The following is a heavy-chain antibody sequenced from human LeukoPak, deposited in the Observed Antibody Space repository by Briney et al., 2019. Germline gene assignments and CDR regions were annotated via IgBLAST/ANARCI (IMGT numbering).Heavy chain of an antibody. V-gene: IGHV4-38-2*02. D-gene: IGHD3-22*01. CDR1: GYSISSGYY. J-gene: IGHJ4*02. Sequence: SETLSLTCTVSGYSISSGYYWGWIRQPPGKGLEWIGSIYHSGSTYYNPSLKSRVTISVDTSKNQFSLKLSSVTAADTAVYYCARQDDSSGYFLWGQGTLVTVSS. CDR3: ARQDDSSGYFL. CDR2: IYHSGST.